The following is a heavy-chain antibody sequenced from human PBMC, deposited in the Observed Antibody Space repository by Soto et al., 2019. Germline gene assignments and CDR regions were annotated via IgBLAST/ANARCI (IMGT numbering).Heavy chain of an antibody. CDR3: ARDYSNPRGRFDP. D-gene: IGHD4-4*01. CDR1: GITFGSRA. CDR2: INQDGSEK. V-gene: IGHV3-7*01. Sequence: EVQLLDSGGDLVQPGESLRLSCVASGITFGSRAMSWVRQAPGKGLEWVANINQDGSEKYYVDSVKGRFTISRDTAKDSLYLQMNSLRAEDTAIYYCARDYSNPRGRFDPWGQGTLVTVSS. J-gene: IGHJ5*02.